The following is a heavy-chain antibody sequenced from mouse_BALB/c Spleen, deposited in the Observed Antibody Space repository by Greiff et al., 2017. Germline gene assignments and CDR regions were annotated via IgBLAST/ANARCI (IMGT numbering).Heavy chain of an antibody. CDR3: ARSNWGEAWFAY. D-gene: IGHD4-1*01. Sequence: DVQLQESGPGLVKPSQSLSLTCTVTGYSITSDYAWYWIRQFPGNKLEWMGYISYSGSTSYNPSLKSRSSITRDTSKNQFCLQLNSVTTEDTATYYCARSNWGEAWFAYWGQGTLVTVSA. V-gene: IGHV3-2*02. J-gene: IGHJ3*01. CDR2: ISYSGST. CDR1: GYSITSDYA.